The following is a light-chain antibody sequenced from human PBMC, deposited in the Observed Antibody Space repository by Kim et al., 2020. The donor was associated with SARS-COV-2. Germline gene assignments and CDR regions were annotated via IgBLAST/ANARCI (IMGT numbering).Light chain of an antibody. CDR1: QSISIY. J-gene: IGKJ4*01. Sequence: DIQMTQSPSSLSASVGDRVSITCRASQSISIYLNWYQQKPGKAPKLLIYGASSLQSGVPSRFSGSGSGTDFTLTISSLQPEDFATYYCQQSYSTPLTFGGGTKLEIK. V-gene: IGKV1-39*01. CDR3: QQSYSTPLT. CDR2: GAS.